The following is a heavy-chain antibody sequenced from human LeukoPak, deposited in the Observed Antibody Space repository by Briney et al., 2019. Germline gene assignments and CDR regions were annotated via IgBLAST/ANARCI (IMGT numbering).Heavy chain of an antibody. D-gene: IGHD4-17*01. Sequence: RGESLKISCQTSGYTFTEYWIGWVRQMPGKGLEWMGIIYCDGSKTTYSPSFQSQVTISVDKSITTAYLQWSSLKASDTAMYYCARLWFPVTTVPNWFDPWGQGTLVTVSS. CDR1: GYTFTEYW. V-gene: IGHV5-51*01. CDR2: IYCDGSKT. J-gene: IGHJ5*02. CDR3: ARLWFPVTTVPNWFDP.